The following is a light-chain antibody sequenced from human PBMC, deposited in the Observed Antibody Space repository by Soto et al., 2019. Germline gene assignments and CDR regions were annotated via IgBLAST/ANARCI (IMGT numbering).Light chain of an antibody. CDR3: SSYTSSNTLL. J-gene: IGLJ2*01. CDR2: EVT. V-gene: IGLV2-18*02. Sequence: QSALTQPPSVSGSPGQSVTISCTGTSSDVGNYNRVSWYQQPPGTAPKLMIYEVTNRPSGVPDRFSGSKSGNTASLSISGLQAEDEADYYCSSYTSSNTLLFGGGTKVTVL. CDR1: SSDVGNYNR.